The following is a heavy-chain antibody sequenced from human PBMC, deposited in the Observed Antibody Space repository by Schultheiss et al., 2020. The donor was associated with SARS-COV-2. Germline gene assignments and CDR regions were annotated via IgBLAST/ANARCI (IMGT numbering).Heavy chain of an antibody. J-gene: IGHJ6*02. V-gene: IGHV4-61*01. CDR3: ARVRWLRDYYYYYGMDV. D-gene: IGHD5-12*01. CDR1: GGSVSSGSYY. CDR2: IYDSDST. Sequence: SETLSLTCTVSGGSVSSGSYYWSWIRQPPGKGLEWIGRIYDSDSTNYNPSLKSRVTISVDTSKNQFSLNLSSVTAADTAVYYCARVRWLRDYYYYYGMDVWGQGTTVTVSS.